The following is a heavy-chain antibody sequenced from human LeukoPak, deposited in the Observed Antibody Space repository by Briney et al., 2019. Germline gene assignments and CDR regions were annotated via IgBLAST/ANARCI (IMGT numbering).Heavy chain of an antibody. D-gene: IGHD6-6*01. V-gene: IGHV3-33*01. Sequence: PGRSLRLSCAASGFTFSHYGMHWVRQTPGKGLEWVAVIWYDGSNKYYGDSVEGRFTISKDNSRNMVYLQMSSLRAEDTAVYYCARDFSSSSAGRQFDYWGQGTLVTVSS. CDR3: ARDFSSSSAGRQFDY. CDR2: IWYDGSNK. CDR1: GFTFSHYG. J-gene: IGHJ4*02.